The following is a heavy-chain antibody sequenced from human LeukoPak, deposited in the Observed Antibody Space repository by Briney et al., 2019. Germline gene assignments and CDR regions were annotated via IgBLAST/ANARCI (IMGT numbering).Heavy chain of an antibody. CDR3: ARARPTHYSSSWEHYYYYGMDV. CDR1: GGTFSTYA. D-gene: IGHD6-13*01. V-gene: IGHV1-46*01. CDR2: INPSGGST. Sequence: ASVKVSCKASGGTFSTYAISWVRQAPGQGLEWMGIINPSGGSTSYAQKFQGRVTMTRDTSTSTVYMELSSLRSEDTAVYYCARARPTHYSSSWEHYYYYGMDVWGQGTTVTVSS. J-gene: IGHJ6*02.